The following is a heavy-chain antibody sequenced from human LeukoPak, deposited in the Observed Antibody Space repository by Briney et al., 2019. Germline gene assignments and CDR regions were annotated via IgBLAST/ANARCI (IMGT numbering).Heavy chain of an antibody. CDR3: ASLRDYYYDSSGYSPEDAFDI. J-gene: IGHJ3*02. Sequence: GASVKVSCKASGGTFSSYAISWVRQAPGQGLEWMGGIIPIFGTANYAQKFQGRVTITADESTSTAYMELSSLRSEDTAVYYCASLRDYYYDSSGYSPEDAFDIWGQGTMVTVSS. CDR2: IIPIFGTA. CDR1: GGTFSSYA. V-gene: IGHV1-69*13. D-gene: IGHD3-22*01.